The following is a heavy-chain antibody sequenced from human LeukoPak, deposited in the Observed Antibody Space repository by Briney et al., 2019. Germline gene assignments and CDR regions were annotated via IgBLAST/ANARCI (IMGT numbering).Heavy chain of an antibody. V-gene: IGHV4-59*08. CDR1: GGSIGSYY. CDR3: ARHRSDGSYPLDS. D-gene: IGHD5-24*01. J-gene: IGHJ4*02. CDR2: IHYSGST. Sequence: SETLSLTCTVSGGSIGSYYWNCIRQAPGKGLEWIGYIHYSGSTNHNSSLKSRVIMSVDTSKNQFSLKVTSVTAADTAMYYCARHRSDGSYPLDSWGQGALVTVSS.